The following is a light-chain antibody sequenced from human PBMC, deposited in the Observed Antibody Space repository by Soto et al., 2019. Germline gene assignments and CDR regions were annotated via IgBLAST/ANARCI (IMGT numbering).Light chain of an antibody. J-gene: IGKJ1*01. CDR1: QSVNSDY. CDR2: IAS. V-gene: IGKV3-20*01. Sequence: EIVLTQSPGTLSLFPGERATLSCRATQSVNSDYLAWYQQKPGQAPRLLIYIASRRATGIPDRFSGGGSGTDFTLTINRLEPEDFAVYYCQQYGTSPWTFGQGTKVEI. CDR3: QQYGTSPWT.